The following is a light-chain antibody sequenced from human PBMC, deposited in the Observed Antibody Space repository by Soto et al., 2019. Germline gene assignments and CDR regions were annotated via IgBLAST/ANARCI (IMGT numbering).Light chain of an antibody. CDR1: SSDVGRYNY. Sequence: QSALTQPASVSGSPGQSVAISCTGTSSDVGRYNYVSWYQQHPGEAPKLMIYDVSNRTSGVSNRFSGSKSGNTASLTISGLQAEDEADYYCSSYTSNPSLENVFGTGTKLTVL. CDR2: DVS. J-gene: IGLJ1*01. CDR3: SSYTSNPSLENV. V-gene: IGLV2-14*01.